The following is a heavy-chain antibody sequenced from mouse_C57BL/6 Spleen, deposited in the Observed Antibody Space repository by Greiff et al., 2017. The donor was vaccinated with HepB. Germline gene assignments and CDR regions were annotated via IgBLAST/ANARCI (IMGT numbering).Heavy chain of an antibody. CDR2: IDPEDGET. CDR1: GFNIKDYY. V-gene: IGHV14-2*01. J-gene: IGHJ4*01. Sequence: VQLKESGAELVKPGASVKLSCTASGFNIKDYYMHWVKQRTEQGLEWIGRIDPEDGETKYAPKFQGQATITADTSTNTAYLQLSSLTSEDTAVYYCARDYGSSSYYDAMDYWGQGTSVTVSS. D-gene: IGHD1-1*01. CDR3: ARDYGSSSYYDAMDY.